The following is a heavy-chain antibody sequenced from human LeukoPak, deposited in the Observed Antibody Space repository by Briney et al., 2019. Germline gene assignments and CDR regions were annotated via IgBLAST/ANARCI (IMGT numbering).Heavy chain of an antibody. CDR2: IYHSGST. J-gene: IGHJ4*02. CDR1: GGSISSSNW. D-gene: IGHD3-22*01. V-gene: IGHV4-4*02. CDR3: ARGDYYDSSGYLDY. Sequence: PSGTLSLTCAVSGGSISSSNWWSWVRQPPGKGLEWIGEIYHSGSTNYNPSLKSRVTISVDKSKNQFSLKLSSVTAADTAVYYCARGDYYDSSGYLDYWGQGTLVTVSS.